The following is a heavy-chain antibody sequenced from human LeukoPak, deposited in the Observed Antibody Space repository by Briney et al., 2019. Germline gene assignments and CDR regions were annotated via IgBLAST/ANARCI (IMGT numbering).Heavy chain of an antibody. CDR1: GYIFVNYW. CDR3: ARQSRDGSKTRGYYFDY. Sequence: GESLKISCQVSGYIFVNYWIGWVRQTPGKGLESMGIIYPADSDTTYSPSSQGQVTISADKSISTVYLQWSSLKASDTAMYYCARQSRDGSKTRGYYFDYWGQGTLVTVSS. J-gene: IGHJ4*02. CDR2: IYPADSDT. V-gene: IGHV5-51*01. D-gene: IGHD3-10*01.